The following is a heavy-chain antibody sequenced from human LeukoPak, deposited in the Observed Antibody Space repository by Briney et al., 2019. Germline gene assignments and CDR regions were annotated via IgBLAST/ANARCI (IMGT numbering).Heavy chain of an antibody. J-gene: IGHJ6*03. D-gene: IGHD3-10*01. V-gene: IGHV4-39*01. CDR3: ARHRSGNDMVRGVIPYYYYYMDV. CDR1: GGSISSSSYY. CDR2: IYYSGST. Sequence: SETLSLTCTVSGGSISSSSYYWGWIRQPPGKGLEWIGSIYYSGSTYYNPSLKSRVTISVDTSKNQFSLKLSSVTAADTAVYYCARHRSGNDMVRGVIPYYYYYMDVWGKGTTVTVSS.